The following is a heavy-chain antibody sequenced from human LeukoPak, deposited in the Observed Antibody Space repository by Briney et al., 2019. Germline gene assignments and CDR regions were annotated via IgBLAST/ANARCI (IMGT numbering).Heavy chain of an antibody. CDR3: VYSSSWYVRFDY. J-gene: IGHJ4*02. D-gene: IGHD6-13*01. CDR1: RGSISSGSYY. CDR2: IYTSGTT. V-gene: IGHV4-61*02. Sequence: SQTLSLTCTVSRGSISSGSYYWSWIRQPAGKGLEWIGRIYTSGTTNYNPSLKSRVTISVDKSKNQFSLKLSSVTAADTAVYYCVYSSSWYVRFDYWGQGTLVTVSS.